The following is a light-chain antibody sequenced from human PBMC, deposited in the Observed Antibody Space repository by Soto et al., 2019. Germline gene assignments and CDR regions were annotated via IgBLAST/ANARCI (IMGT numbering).Light chain of an antibody. CDR3: SSYTSSRAYV. V-gene: IGLV2-14*01. J-gene: IGLJ1*01. CDR1: SSDVGGYNY. Sequence: SVLTHPASVPGSPGHSITISFTGTSSDVGGYNYVSWYQQQSGKAPKLMIHEVSNRPSGVSNRFSGSKSGNTASLTISGLQAEDEADYYCSSYTSSRAYVFGIGTKVTVL. CDR2: EVS.